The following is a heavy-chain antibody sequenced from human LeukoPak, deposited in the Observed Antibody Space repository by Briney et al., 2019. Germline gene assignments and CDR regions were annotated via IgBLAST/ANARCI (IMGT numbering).Heavy chain of an antibody. V-gene: IGHV3-43D*04. J-gene: IGHJ4*02. CDR1: GFTFDDYA. D-gene: IGHD1-1*01. CDR3: AKDVKRTGWDYFDY. Sequence: PGGSLRLSCAASGFTFDDYAIHWVRQAPGKGLEWVSLISWDGGSTYYADSVKGRFTISRDNSKNSLYLQTNSLRAEDSALYYCAKDVKRTGWDYFDYWGQGTLVTVSS. CDR2: ISWDGGST.